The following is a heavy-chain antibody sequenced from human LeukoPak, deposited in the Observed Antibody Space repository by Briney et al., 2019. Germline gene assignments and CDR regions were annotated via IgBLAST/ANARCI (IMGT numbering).Heavy chain of an antibody. D-gene: IGHD5-18*01. CDR2: INRDGSST. CDR3: AREYSYGYAGIFDY. Sequence: GGSLRLSCAASGFTFSSYWMHWVRQAPGKGLVWVSRINRDGSSTSYADSVKRRFTISRDNTKNTLHLQMNSLRAEDTAVYYCAREYSYGYAGIFDYWGQGTLVTVSS. CDR1: GFTFSSYW. V-gene: IGHV3-74*01. J-gene: IGHJ4*02.